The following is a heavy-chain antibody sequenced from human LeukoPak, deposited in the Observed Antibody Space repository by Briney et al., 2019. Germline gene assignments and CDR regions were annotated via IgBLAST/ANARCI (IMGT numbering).Heavy chain of an antibody. J-gene: IGHJ4*02. V-gene: IGHV1-2*02. CDR3: AILVYGSGSYYFDY. D-gene: IGHD3-10*01. Sequence: ASVKVSCKASGYTFIDYYIHWVRQAPGQGLEWMAWINPNSGDTKYAQMFQGRVTVTRDTSISTAYMELSGLRSDDTAVFYCAILVYGSGSYYFDYWGQGTLVTVSS. CDR1: GYTFIDYY. CDR2: INPNSGDT.